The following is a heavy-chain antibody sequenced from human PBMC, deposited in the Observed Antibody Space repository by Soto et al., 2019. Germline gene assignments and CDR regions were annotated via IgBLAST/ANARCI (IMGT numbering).Heavy chain of an antibody. Sequence: SVKVSCKAAGGTFNSYTVSWVRQAPGQGLEWMGKIIPILGIANYAQNFQGRVTINADTSTNTAYMELRSLRSDDTAVYYCARDRSMGSGGSCYYWGQGTLVTVSS. D-gene: IGHD2-15*01. CDR1: GGTFNSYT. V-gene: IGHV1-69*04. CDR2: IIPILGIA. J-gene: IGHJ4*02. CDR3: ARDRSMGSGGSCYY.